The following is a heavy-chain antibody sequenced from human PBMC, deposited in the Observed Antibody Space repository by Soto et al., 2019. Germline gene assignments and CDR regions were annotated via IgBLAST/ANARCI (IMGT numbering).Heavy chain of an antibody. CDR1: GFTFSSYS. Sequence: GGSLRLSCAASGFTFSSYSMNWVRQAPGKGLEWVSSISSSSSYIYYADSVKGRFTISRDNAKNSLYLKMNSLRAEDTAVYYCARASSLYYYMDVWGKGTTVTVSS. CDR3: ARASSLYYYMDV. J-gene: IGHJ6*03. D-gene: IGHD6-6*01. V-gene: IGHV3-21*01. CDR2: ISSSSSYI.